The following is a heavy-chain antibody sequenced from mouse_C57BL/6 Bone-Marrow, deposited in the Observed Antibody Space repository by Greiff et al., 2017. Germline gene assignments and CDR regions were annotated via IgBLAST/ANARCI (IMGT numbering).Heavy chain of an antibody. CDR2: IDPNSGGT. D-gene: IGHD2-4*01. CDR1: GYTFTSYW. CDR3: ARGGDYDWYAY. J-gene: IGHJ3*01. Sequence: QVQLQQPGAELVKPGASVKLSCKASGYTFTSYWMHWVKQRPGRGLEWIGRIDPNSGGTTYNEKFKRKATLTVDKPSSTAYMQLSSLTSEDAAVYYCARGGDYDWYAYWGQGTLVTVSA. V-gene: IGHV1-72*01.